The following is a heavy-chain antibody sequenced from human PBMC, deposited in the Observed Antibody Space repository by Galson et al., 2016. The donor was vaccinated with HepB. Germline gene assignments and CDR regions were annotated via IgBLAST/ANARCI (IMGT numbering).Heavy chain of an antibody. CDR3: ARDCAEFRSAYPYGMDV. Sequence: TLSLTCTVSGGSISSGSYYWSWIRQHPGKGLEWIGYIHHRGSTYYNTSLKGRLTISVDTSKNQFSRRLNSVTAADTAVYYCARDCAEFRSAYPYGMDVWGQGTTVIVSS. CDR1: GGSISSGSYY. V-gene: IGHV4-31*03. CDR2: IHHRGST. J-gene: IGHJ6*02. D-gene: IGHD3-3*01.